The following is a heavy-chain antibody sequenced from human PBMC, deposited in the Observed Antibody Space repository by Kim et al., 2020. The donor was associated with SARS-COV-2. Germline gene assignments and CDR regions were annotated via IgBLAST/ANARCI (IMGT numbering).Heavy chain of an antibody. CDR1: GYAFTSYD. CDR2: VNPNSGKT. D-gene: IGHD4-4*01. CDR3: ARGSNYYYFMDV. Sequence: ASVKVSCKPSGYAFTSYDINWVRQASGQGLEWMGWVNPNSGKTAYAQKFQGRVTMTRNTSIGTVYMELNSLTSEDTAVYFCARGSNYYYFMDVWGEGTMVTVSS. V-gene: IGHV1-8*01. J-gene: IGHJ6*03.